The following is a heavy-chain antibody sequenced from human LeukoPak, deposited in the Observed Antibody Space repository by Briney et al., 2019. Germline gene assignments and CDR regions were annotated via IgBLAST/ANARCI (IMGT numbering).Heavy chain of an antibody. V-gene: IGHV3-48*01. CDR1: GFTFSSYN. CDR3: AIVAVAAKYDY. J-gene: IGHJ4*02. Sequence: GGSLRLSCAASGFTFSSYNMNWVRQAPGKGLEWVSYISSSSSTIYYADSVKGRFTISRDNAKNSLFLQMNSLRPDDTAVYYCAIVAVAAKYDYWGQGTLVTVSS. CDR2: ISSSSSTI. D-gene: IGHD6-19*01.